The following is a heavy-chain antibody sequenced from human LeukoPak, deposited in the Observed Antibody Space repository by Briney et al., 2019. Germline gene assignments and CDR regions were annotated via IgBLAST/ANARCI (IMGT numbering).Heavy chain of an antibody. J-gene: IGHJ5*02. V-gene: IGHV3-7*03. CDR3: AKQSVAAAGNWFDP. CDR1: GFTFSSYW. CDR2: IKQDGSEK. D-gene: IGHD6-13*01. Sequence: PGGSLRLSCAASGFTFSSYWMSWVRQAPGKGLEWVANIKQDGSEKYYVDSVKGRFTISRDNAKNTLYLQMNSLRAEDTAVYYCAKQSVAAAGNWFDPWGQGTLVTVSS.